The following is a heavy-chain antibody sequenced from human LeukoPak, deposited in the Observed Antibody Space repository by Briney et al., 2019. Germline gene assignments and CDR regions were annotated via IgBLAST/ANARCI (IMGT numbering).Heavy chain of an antibody. Sequence: GGSLRLSCAASGFTFSSYAMSWVRQAPGKGLEWVATIKKDGSDKYSVDSVKGRFTISRDNAKTSLYLQMNSLRAEDTAVYYCARHLSGVTGYTYGRGIDYWGQGTLVTVSS. CDR1: GFTFSSYA. J-gene: IGHJ4*02. CDR2: IKKDGSDK. V-gene: IGHV3-7*01. D-gene: IGHD5-18*01. CDR3: ARHLSGVTGYTYGRGIDY.